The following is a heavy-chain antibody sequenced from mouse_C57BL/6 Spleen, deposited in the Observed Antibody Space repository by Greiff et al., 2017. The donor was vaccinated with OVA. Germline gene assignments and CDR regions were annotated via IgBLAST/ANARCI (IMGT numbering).Heavy chain of an antibody. J-gene: IGHJ2*01. CDR1: GYSITSGYY. CDR3: ARAVVARGYFDY. D-gene: IGHD1-1*01. CDR2: ISYDGSN. V-gene: IGHV3-6*01. Sequence: EVKLLESGPGLVKPSQSLSLTCSVTGYSITSGYYWNWIRQFPGNKLEWMGYISYDGSNNYNPSLKNRISITRDTSKNQFFLKLNSVTTEDTATYYCARAVVARGYFDYWGQGTTLTVSS.